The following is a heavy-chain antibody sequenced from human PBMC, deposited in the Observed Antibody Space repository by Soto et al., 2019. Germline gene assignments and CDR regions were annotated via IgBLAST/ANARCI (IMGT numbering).Heavy chain of an antibody. Sequence: QVQLVQSGVEVKKPGASVKVSCKASGYTFTSYRISWVRQAPGQGLEWMGWISADNGNTNYAQNLQGRVTMTTATSPSTAYMEVRSLRSDDTAVYYCATIVGAISYWGQGTLVTVSS. V-gene: IGHV1-18*01. CDR1: GYTFTSYR. CDR3: ATIVGAISY. CDR2: ISADNGNT. D-gene: IGHD1-26*01. J-gene: IGHJ4*02.